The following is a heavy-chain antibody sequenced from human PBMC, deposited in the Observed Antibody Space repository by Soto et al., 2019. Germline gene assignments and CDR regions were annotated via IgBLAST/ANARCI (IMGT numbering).Heavy chain of an antibody. CDR1: GSTFSNYI. V-gene: IGHV3-30-3*01. Sequence: GGSLRLSCAASGSTFSNYIMHWVRQAPGKGLEWVAFISYDGSNKDYADSVEGRFTISRDNSKSTLYLQLSSLRPEDTAVYYCARDVNGICRPDNWGQDTLVTVSS. CDR2: ISYDGSNK. CDR3: ARDVNGICRPDN. D-gene: IGHD2-8*01. J-gene: IGHJ1*01.